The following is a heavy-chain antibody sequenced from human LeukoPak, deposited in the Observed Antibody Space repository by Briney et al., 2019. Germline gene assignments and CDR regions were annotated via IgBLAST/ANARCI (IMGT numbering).Heavy chain of an antibody. D-gene: IGHD5-18*01. Sequence: ASVKVSCKASGYTFTGYYMHWVRQAPGQGLEWMGWINPNSGGTNYAQKFQGRVTMTRDTSISTAYMELSRLRSDDTAVYYCARANSYGYTNWFDPWGQGTLVTVSS. CDR3: ARANSYGYTNWFDP. CDR2: INPNSGGT. J-gene: IGHJ5*02. CDR1: GYTFTGYY. V-gene: IGHV1-2*02.